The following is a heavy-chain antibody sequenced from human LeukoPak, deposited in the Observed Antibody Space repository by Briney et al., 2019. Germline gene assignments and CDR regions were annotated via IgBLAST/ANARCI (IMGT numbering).Heavy chain of an antibody. J-gene: IGHJ6*03. CDR2: ISSSSSYI. CDR1: GFTFSSYS. V-gene: IGHV3-21*01. D-gene: IGHD3-10*01. CDR3: ARLTGSYYNYYYYYMDV. Sequence: PGGSLRLSCAASGFTFSSYSMNWVRQAPGKGLEWVSSISSSSSYIYYADSVKGRFTLSRDNAKNSLYLQMNSLRAEDTAVYYCARLTGSYYNYYYYYMDVWGKGTTVTVSS.